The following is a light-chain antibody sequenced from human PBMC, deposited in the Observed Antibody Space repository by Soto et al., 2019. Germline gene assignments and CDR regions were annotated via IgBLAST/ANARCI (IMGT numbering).Light chain of an antibody. Sequence: DIQMTQSPSSLSASVGDTVTISCRASQNIFSWIAWYQQKPGKAPKLLIHAASSLQSGGPPRFTGSGSATGFTLTINNRQPEDCATYYCQQANSFPSTFGQGTRLEIK. CDR3: QQANSFPST. CDR1: QNIFSW. J-gene: IGKJ5*01. CDR2: AAS. V-gene: IGKV1D-12*01.